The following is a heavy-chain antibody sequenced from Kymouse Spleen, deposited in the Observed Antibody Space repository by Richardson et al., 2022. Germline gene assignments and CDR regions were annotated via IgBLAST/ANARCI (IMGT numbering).Heavy chain of an antibody. J-gene: IGHJ6*02. D-gene: IGHD3-22*01. CDR3: AKDPDYYDSTSSGMDV. CDR2: ISYDGSNK. V-gene: IGHV3-30*18. CDR1: GFTFSSYG. Sequence: QVQLVESGGGVVQPGRSLRLSCAASGFTFSSYGMHWVRQAPGKGLEWVAVISYDGSNKYYADSVKGRFTISRDNSKNTLYLQMNSLRAEDTAVYYCAKDPDYYDSTSSGMDVWGQGTTVTVSS.